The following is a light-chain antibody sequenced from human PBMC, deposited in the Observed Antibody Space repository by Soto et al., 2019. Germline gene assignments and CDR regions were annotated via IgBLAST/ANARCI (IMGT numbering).Light chain of an antibody. CDR3: QQYAAHSQVT. V-gene: IGKV1-5*03. CDR2: RAS. CDR1: QSISTS. Sequence: DIQMTQSPSTVSASVGDRVAITCRACQSISTSLAWYQQKPGKAPRLLIYRASSLEEGVPSRFSGSGSGTAFTLTIGGLQPDDFSTYYCQQYAAHSQVTFGQGTKLEI. J-gene: IGKJ2*01.